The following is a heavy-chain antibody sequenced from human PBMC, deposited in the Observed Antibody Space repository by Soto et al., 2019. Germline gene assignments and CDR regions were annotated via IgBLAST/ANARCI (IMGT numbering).Heavy chain of an antibody. J-gene: IGHJ4*02. CDR2: INHRGST. CDR1: GESLSGYY. V-gene: IGHV4-34*01. CDR3: ARNSVIGVVLN. Sequence: QVQLQQWGAGLLKPSETLSLTCVVYGESLSGYYWSWIRQPPGKGLEWIGEINHRGSTNYNPSLKSRASISVDTSKNHFSLRLSSVTAADTAVYYCARNSVIGVVLNWGQGTLVTVSS. D-gene: IGHD3-3*01.